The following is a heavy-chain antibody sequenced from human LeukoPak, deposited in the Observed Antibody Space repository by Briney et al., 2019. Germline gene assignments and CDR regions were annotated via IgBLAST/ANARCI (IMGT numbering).Heavy chain of an antibody. CDR1: GGSFSGYY. J-gene: IGHJ5*02. V-gene: IGHV4-34*01. CDR3: ARRHPTYYYGSGSYYGWFDP. Sequence: SETLSLICAVYGGSFSGYYWSWIRQPPGKGLEWIGEINHSGSTNYNPSLKSRVAISVDTSKNQFSLKLSSVTAADTAVYYCARRHPTYYYGSGSYYGWFDPWGQGTLVTVSS. D-gene: IGHD3-10*01. CDR2: INHSGST.